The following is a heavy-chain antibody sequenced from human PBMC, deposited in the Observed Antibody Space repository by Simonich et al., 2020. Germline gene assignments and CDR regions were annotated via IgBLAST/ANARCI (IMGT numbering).Heavy chain of an antibody. J-gene: IGHJ3*02. V-gene: IGHV1-2*02. Sequence: QVQLVQSGAEVKKPGASVKVSCKASGYNFTGYYMHWVLQAPGQGLECMGLINPNNGGTNYAQKFQGRGTMTRDTSISTAYMELSRLRSDDTAVYYCARARLYSSSHAFDIWGQGTMVTVSS. CDR3: ARARLYSSSHAFDI. CDR1: GYNFTGYY. D-gene: IGHD6-6*01. CDR2: INPNNGGT.